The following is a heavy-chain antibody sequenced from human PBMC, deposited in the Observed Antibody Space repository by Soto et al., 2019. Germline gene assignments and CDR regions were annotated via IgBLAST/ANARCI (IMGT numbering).Heavy chain of an antibody. CDR3: AREAYGDYNAFDI. CDR2: IYYSGST. J-gene: IGHJ3*02. Sequence: SETLSLTCTVSGGSISSYYWSWIRQPPGKGLEWIGYIYYSGSTNYNPYLKSRVTISVDTSKNQFSLKLSSVTAADTAVYYCAREAYGDYNAFDIWGQGTMVTVSS. V-gene: IGHV4-59*01. CDR1: GGSISSYY. D-gene: IGHD4-17*01.